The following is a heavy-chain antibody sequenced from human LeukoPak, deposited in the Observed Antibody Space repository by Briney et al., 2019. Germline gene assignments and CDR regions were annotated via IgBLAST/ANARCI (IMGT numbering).Heavy chain of an antibody. CDR1: GFTFSSFW. J-gene: IGHJ4*02. CDR2: IKQDGTEK. Sequence: GGSLRLSCAVSGFTFSSFWMHWVRQAPGKGLEWVANIKQDGTEKWYEDSVKGRFTISRDNAKNSLYLQMNSLRAEDTAVYYCAKDSAYYWFDYWGQGTLVTVSS. CDR3: AKDSAYYWFDY. D-gene: IGHD3-9*01. V-gene: IGHV3-7*03.